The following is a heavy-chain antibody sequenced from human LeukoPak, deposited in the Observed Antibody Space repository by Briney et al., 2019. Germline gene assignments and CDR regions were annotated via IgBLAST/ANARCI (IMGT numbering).Heavy chain of an antibody. D-gene: IGHD2-21*01. V-gene: IGHV3-43*02. CDR1: GFTFDDYA. CDR3: AKDKSDGGATEYFQH. CDR2: ISGGGGST. Sequence: PGGSLRLSCAASGFTFDDYAMHWVRQAPGKGLEWVSLISGGGGSTSYADSVKGRFTISRDSSKKSLYLQMNSLRTEDTALYYCAKDKSDGGATEYFQHWGQGTLVTVTS. J-gene: IGHJ1*01.